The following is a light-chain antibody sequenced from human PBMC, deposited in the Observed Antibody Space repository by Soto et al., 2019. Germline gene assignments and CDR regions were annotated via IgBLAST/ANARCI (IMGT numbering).Light chain of an antibody. CDR3: CSYAGTAPLV. CDR1: SSDVGRYNY. V-gene: IGLV2-11*01. J-gene: IGLJ3*02. CDR2: DVS. Sequence: QAVVTQPRSVSGSPGQSVTISCTGTSSDVGRYNYVSWYRHHPGKAPKLIIYDVSQRPSGVTDRFSGSKSGNTASLTISGLQAEDEDDYYCCSYAGTAPLVFGGGTKLTVL.